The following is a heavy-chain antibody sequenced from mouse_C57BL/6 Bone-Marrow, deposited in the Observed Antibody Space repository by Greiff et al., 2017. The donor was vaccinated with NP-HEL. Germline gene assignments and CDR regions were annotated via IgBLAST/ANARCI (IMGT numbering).Heavy chain of an antibody. CDR2: INPNNGGT. J-gene: IGHJ2*01. Sequence: VHVKQSGPELVKPGASVKMSCKASGYTFTDYNMHWVKQSHGKSLEWIGYINPNNGGTSYNQKFKGKATLTVNKSSSTAYMELRSLTSEDSAVYYCARYSAYYSNYLYYFDYWGQGTTLTVSS. V-gene: IGHV1-22*01. CDR3: ARYSAYYSNYLYYFDY. D-gene: IGHD2-5*01. CDR1: GYTFTDYN.